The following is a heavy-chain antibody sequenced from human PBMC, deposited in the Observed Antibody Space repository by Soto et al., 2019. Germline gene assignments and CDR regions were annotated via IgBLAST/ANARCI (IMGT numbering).Heavy chain of an antibody. CDR1: GGSISSGAYY. CDR3: ARVSATGTRWFDP. V-gene: IGHV4-31*03. CDR2: ISHRGTA. Sequence: SETLSLTCTVSGGSISSGAYYWGWIRQHPGKGLEWIGYISHRGTAYYAPSLKSRVSLSVDPSKSQFSLNVTSLTAADTAVYYCARVSATGTRWFDPWGPGTLVTVSS. D-gene: IGHD6-13*01. J-gene: IGHJ5*02.